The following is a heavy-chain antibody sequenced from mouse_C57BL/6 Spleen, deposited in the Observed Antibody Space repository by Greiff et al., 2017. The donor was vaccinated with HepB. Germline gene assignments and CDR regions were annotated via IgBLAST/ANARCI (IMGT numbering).Heavy chain of an antibody. J-gene: IGHJ3*01. CDR3: AGSRSCDGCSPAWFAY. Sequence: VQLQQSGAELVRPGTSVKLSCKASGYTFTSYWMHWVKQRPGQGLEWIGVIDPSDSYTNYNQKFKGKATLTVDTSSSTAYLQLSSLTSVDSAVYYCAGSRSCDGCSPAWFAYWGQGTLVTVSA. CDR1: GYTFTSYW. V-gene: IGHV1-59*01. D-gene: IGHD1-1*01. CDR2: IDPSDSYT.